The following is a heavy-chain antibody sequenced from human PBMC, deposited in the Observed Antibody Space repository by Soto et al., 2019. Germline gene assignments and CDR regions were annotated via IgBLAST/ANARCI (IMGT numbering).Heavy chain of an antibody. J-gene: IGHJ6*02. CDR2: ISYDGSNK. V-gene: IGHV3-30-3*01. Sequence: PGGSLRLSCAASGFTFSSYAMHWVRQAPGKGLEWVAVISYDGSNKYYADTVKGRFTISRDNTKNTLYLQMNRLKAEDTAVYYCARDGDDFWSGYYTYYYYGMDVWGQGTTVTVSS. D-gene: IGHD3-3*01. CDR3: ARDGDDFWSGYYTYYYYGMDV. CDR1: GFTFSSYA.